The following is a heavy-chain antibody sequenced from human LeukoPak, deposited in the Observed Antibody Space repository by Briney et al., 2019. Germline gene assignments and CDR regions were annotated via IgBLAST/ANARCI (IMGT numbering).Heavy chain of an antibody. Sequence: PSETLSLTCTVSGGSISSSSYYWGWIRQPPGKGLEWIGSIYYSGSTYYNPSLKSRVTISVDTSKNQFSLKLSSVTAADTAVYYCARQRRLLWFGELLKNGAFDIWGQGTMVTVSS. CDR2: IYYSGST. V-gene: IGHV4-39*01. J-gene: IGHJ3*02. CDR1: GGSISSSSYY. D-gene: IGHD3-10*01. CDR3: ARQRRLLWFGELLKNGAFDI.